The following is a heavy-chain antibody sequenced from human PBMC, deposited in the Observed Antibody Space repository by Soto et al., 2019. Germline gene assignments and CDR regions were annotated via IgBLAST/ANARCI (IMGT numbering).Heavy chain of an antibody. CDR3: ARGGLSGSFDY. V-gene: IGHV5-51*01. CDR1: GYSFTSFW. Sequence: GESLKISCKGSGYSFTSFWIAWVRQMPGKDLEWMGIIYPTDYDTKYSPSFQGHVTISADMSISVAYLQWSRLKASDTAIYYCARGGLSGSFDYWGPGTLVTVSS. D-gene: IGHD5-12*01. CDR2: IYPTDYDT. J-gene: IGHJ4*02.